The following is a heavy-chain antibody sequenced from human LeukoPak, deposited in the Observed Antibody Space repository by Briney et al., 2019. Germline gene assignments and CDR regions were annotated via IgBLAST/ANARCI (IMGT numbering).Heavy chain of an antibody. CDR3: AILDAGIDFDF. D-gene: IGHD3-3*01. V-gene: IGHV3-48*03. CDR1: GFTFSDCE. J-gene: IGHJ4*02. CDR2: ITSSGATI. Sequence: GGSLRLSCAASGFTFSDCEMNWVRQAPGKGLEWVAHITSSGATIYYADSVRGRFTISRDNAKNSLYLQMDSLRAEDTALYYCAILDAGIDFDFWGQGVPVTASS.